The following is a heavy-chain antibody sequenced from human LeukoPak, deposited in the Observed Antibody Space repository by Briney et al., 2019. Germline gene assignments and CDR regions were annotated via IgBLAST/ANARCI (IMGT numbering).Heavy chain of an antibody. CDR1: GYTFTSYY. V-gene: IGHV1-46*01. D-gene: IGHD3-22*01. CDR3: ARANYYDSSGYYYFFDY. Sequence: ASVKVSCKAPGYTFTSYYMHWVRQAPGQGLEWMGIINPSGGSTSYAQKFQGRVTMTRDMSTSTVYMELSSLRSEDTAVYYCARANYYDSSGYYYFFDYWGQGTLVTVSS. CDR2: INPSGGST. J-gene: IGHJ4*02.